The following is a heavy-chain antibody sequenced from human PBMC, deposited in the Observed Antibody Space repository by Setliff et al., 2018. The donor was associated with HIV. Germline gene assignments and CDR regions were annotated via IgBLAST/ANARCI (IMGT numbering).Heavy chain of an antibody. CDR3: AREIEQWLVDY. V-gene: IGHV1-2*02. Sequence: ASVKVSCKASGYTFTGYYMHWVRQAPGQGLEWIGWINPNNGGTNYAQKFQGRVTMTRDTSISTAYMELSRLRSDDTAVYYCAREIEQWLVDYWGQGTLVTVSS. J-gene: IGHJ4*02. CDR2: INPNNGGT. CDR1: GYTFTGYY. D-gene: IGHD6-19*01.